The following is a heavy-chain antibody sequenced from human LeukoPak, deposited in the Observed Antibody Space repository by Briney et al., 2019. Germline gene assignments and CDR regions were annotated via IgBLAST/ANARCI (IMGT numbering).Heavy chain of an antibody. CDR3: ARDRLVGATDY. Sequence: SETLSLTCTVSGGSISSSRYYWGWIRQPPGKGLECIGNIYYSGSTYYNPSLKSRVTISVDTSKNQFSLKLSSVTAADTAVYYCARDRLVGATDYWGQGTLVTVSS. D-gene: IGHD1-26*01. J-gene: IGHJ4*02. CDR2: IYYSGST. CDR1: GGSISSSRYY. V-gene: IGHV4-39*02.